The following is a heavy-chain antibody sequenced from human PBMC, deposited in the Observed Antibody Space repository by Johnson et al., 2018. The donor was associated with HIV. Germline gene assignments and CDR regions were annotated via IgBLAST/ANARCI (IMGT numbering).Heavy chain of an antibody. V-gene: IGHV3-33*01. J-gene: IGHJ3*02. CDR3: ARDPAAAALRAFDI. Sequence: VESGGGVVQPGRSLRLSCEASGFTFKNYAMHWVRQAPGKGLEWVAVIWYDGSKKHYADSVKGRFTIPRDNSKNILYLQMNTLRAEDTAVYYCARDPAAAALRAFDIWGQGTMVTVSS. D-gene: IGHD6-13*01. CDR1: GFTFKNYA. CDR2: IWYDGSKK.